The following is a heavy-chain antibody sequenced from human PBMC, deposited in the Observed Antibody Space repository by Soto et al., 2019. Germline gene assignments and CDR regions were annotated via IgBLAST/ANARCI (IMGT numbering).Heavy chain of an antibody. CDR2: INADGTTT. CDR3: ATLATHSYNWVDP. V-gene: IGHV3-74*01. Sequence: EVHLVESGGGLVQPGGSLRLSCAASGFTFSTYWMHWVRQAPGKGLVWVSRINADGTTTTYADSVKGRFTISRDNAKNTLYLQTNSVRAEDTAVYFCATLATHSYNWVDPWGQGTLVTISS. J-gene: IGHJ5*02. CDR1: GFTFSTYW. D-gene: IGHD3-3*02.